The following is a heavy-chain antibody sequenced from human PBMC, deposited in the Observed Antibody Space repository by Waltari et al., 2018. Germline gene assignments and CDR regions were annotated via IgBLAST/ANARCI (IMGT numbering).Heavy chain of an antibody. D-gene: IGHD2-2*01. J-gene: IGHJ6*02. CDR1: GFTFSSYA. Sequence: QVQLVESGGGVVQPGRSLRLSCAASGFTFSSYAMHWVRQAPGKGLEWVAVISYDGSNKYYADSVKGRFTISRDNSKNTLYLQMNSLRAEDTAVYYCARGYCSSTSCLNGGHYYYGMDVWDQGP. CDR2: ISYDGSNK. CDR3: ARGYCSSTSCLNGGHYYYGMDV. V-gene: IGHV3-30-3*01.